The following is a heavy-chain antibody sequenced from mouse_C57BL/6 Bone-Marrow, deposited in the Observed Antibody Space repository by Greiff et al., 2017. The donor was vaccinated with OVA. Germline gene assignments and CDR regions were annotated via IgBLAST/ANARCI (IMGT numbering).Heavy chain of an antibody. Sequence: DVMLVESGGGLVQPGGSMKLSCVASGFTFSNYWMNWVRQSPEKGLEWVAQIRLKSDNYATHYAESVKGRFTISRDDSKSSVYLQMNNLRAEDTGIYYCTYPRHWFAYWGQGTLVTVSA. V-gene: IGHV6-3*01. CDR1: GFTFSNYW. J-gene: IGHJ3*01. CDR2: IRLKSDNYAT. CDR3: TYPRHWFAY. D-gene: IGHD5-5*01.